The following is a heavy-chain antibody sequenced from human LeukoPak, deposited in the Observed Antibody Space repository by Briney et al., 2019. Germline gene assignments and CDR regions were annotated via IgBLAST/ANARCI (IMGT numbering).Heavy chain of an antibody. CDR1: GFTFDDYG. CDR2: ISWNSGSI. Sequence: GGSLRLSCAASGFTFDDYGMSWVRQAPGKGLEWVSGISWNSGSIGYADSVKGRFTISRDNAKNSLYLQMNSLRAEDMALYYCAKGRASGTQYYFDYWGQGTLVTVSS. D-gene: IGHD1-26*01. CDR3: AKGRASGTQYYFDY. J-gene: IGHJ4*02. V-gene: IGHV3-9*03.